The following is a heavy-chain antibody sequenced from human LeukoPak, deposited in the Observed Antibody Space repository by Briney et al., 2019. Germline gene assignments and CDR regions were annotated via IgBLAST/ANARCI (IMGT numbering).Heavy chain of an antibody. D-gene: IGHD4-17*01. CDR3: AKDVYGDYGGLDY. V-gene: IGHV3-23*01. J-gene: IGHJ4*02. CDR2: ISGSDGST. CDR1: GFPFSTYA. Sequence: EGSLRLSCAASGFPFSTYAMSWVRQAPGKGLEWVSSISGSDGSTYYADSVKGRFAISRDNSKNTLYLQMNSLRAEDTAVYYCAKDVYGDYGGLDYWGQGTLVTVSS.